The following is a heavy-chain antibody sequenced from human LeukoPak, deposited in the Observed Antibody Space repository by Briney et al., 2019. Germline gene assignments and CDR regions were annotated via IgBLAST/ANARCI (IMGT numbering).Heavy chain of an antibody. J-gene: IGHJ4*02. V-gene: IGHV3-23*01. CDR3: ARDFGQWQLNGGYYFDY. CDR1: GFTFSSYA. Sequence: GVSLRLSCAASGFTFSSYAMSWVRQAPGKGLEWVSAISGSGGSTYYADSVKGRFTISRDNAKNSLYLQMNSLRAEDTAVYYCARDFGQWQLNGGYYFDYWGQGNLVTVSS. CDR2: ISGSGGST. D-gene: IGHD6-19*01.